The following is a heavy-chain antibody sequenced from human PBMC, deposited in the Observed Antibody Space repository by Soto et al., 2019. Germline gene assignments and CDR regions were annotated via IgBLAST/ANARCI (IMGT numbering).Heavy chain of an antibody. CDR3: ALHDSSGSKPFY. D-gene: IGHD3-22*01. Sequence: GGSLRLSCAASGFTFSSYARSWVRQAPGKGVEWVSAISGSGGSTYYADSVKGRFTISRDNSKNTLYLQMNSVRAEDTAVYYCALHDSSGSKPFYWGQGTLVTVSS. J-gene: IGHJ4*02. V-gene: IGHV3-23*01. CDR1: GFTFSSYA. CDR2: ISGSGGST.